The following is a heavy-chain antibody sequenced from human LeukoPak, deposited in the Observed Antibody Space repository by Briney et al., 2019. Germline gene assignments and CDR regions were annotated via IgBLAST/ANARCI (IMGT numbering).Heavy chain of an antibody. Sequence: GASVKVSRKASGYTFTGYGISWVRQAPGQGLEWMGWISGYNGNTNYSQKVQGRVTITTDTSTSTAYVELRSLRSDDTAVYYCARDQVKRASDLDYWGQGTLVTVSS. CDR2: ISGYNGNT. CDR1: GYTFTGYG. CDR3: ARDQVKRASDLDY. D-gene: IGHD2-21*02. J-gene: IGHJ4*02. V-gene: IGHV1-18*01.